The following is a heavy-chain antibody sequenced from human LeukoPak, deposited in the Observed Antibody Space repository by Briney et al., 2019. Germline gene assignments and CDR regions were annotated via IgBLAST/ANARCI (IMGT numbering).Heavy chain of an antibody. V-gene: IGHV4-30-2*01. CDR3: ARGQAYSSSSAFNYFDY. CDR2: IYHSGST. D-gene: IGHD6-6*01. J-gene: IGHJ4*02. Sequence: SQTLSLTCAVSGGSISSGGYSWSWIRQPPGKGLEWIGYIYHSGSTNYNPSLKSRVTISVDTSKNQFSLKLSSVTAADTAVYYCARGQAYSSSSAFNYFDYWGQGTLVTVSS. CDR1: GGSISSGGYS.